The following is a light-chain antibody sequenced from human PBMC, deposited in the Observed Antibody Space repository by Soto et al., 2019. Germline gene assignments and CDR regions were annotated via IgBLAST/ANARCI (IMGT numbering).Light chain of an antibody. Sequence: IQMTQSPSTLSASVGDRVTITCRASQSISIWLAWYQQKPGKAPKLLIYKASSLESEVPSRFSGSGSGTEFTLTSNILQPDDSATYYCQHYNSDSTFGQGTKVEIK. CDR1: QSISIW. CDR2: KAS. J-gene: IGKJ1*01. V-gene: IGKV1-5*03. CDR3: QHYNSDST.